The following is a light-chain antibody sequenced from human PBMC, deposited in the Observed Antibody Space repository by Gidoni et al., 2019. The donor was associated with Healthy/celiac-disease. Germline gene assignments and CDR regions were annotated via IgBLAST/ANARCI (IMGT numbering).Light chain of an antibody. CDR2: DAS. Sequence: EIVLTQSPATLSLSPGERATLSCRASQSVSSYVAWYQQKPGQAPRLLIYDASNRATGIPTRCSGSGSGTDFTLTISSLEPEDFAVYYWQQRSNWPLTFGGGTKVEIK. J-gene: IGKJ4*01. V-gene: IGKV3-11*01. CDR1: QSVSSY. CDR3: QQRSNWPLT.